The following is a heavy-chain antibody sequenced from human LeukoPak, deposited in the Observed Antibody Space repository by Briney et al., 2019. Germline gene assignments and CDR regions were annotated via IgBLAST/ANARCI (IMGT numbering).Heavy chain of an antibody. CDR1: GVSINTCCYY. CDR2: KYYSGGT. Sequence: SETLSLTCDVSGVSINTCCYYWTWIRQPPGKGLEWIGYKYYSGGTRYNSSLRSRLTISLGSSKNQFSLRLTSVTAADTAVYYCARGRSYGFDFDSWGPGTLVIVSS. J-gene: IGHJ4*02. CDR3: ARGRSYGFDFDS. D-gene: IGHD5-18*01. V-gene: IGHV4-61*01.